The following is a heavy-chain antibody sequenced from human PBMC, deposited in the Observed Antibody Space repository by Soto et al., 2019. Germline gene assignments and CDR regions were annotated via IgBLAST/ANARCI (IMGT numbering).Heavy chain of an antibody. Sequence: QVQLVQSGAEMKKPGSSVKVSCQSSGGTFNTYAMNWVRQAPGQGPEWMGDISPMFGAANYAPKFQGRVTSTANESTGTSYMQLSRLTSEETALYFCAREVQVHTPAFVYWGQGTLVTVSS. CDR2: ISPMFGAA. V-gene: IGHV1-69*19. CDR3: AREVQVHTPAFVY. CDR1: GGTFNTYA. J-gene: IGHJ4*02. D-gene: IGHD3-10*01.